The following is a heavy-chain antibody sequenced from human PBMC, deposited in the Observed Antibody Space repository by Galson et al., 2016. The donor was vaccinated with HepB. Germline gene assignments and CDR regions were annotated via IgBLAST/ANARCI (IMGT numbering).Heavy chain of an antibody. D-gene: IGHD3-10*01. J-gene: IGHJ4*02. CDR2: IWHDGSNK. CDR1: GFTFSTYG. V-gene: IGHV3-33*06. Sequence: SLRLSCAASGFTFSTYGMHWVRQAPGKGLEWVAVIWHDGSNKYYADSVKGRFTISGDSSTLYLQMNSLRAEDTAVYYCAKDLTTVYYGSGSYHNEPFDYWGQGTLVAVSS. CDR3: AKDLTTVYYGSGSYHNEPFDY.